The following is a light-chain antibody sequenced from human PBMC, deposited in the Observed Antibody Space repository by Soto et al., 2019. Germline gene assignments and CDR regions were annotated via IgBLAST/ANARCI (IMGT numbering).Light chain of an antibody. CDR3: QQANSFPWT. CDR2: AAS. CDR1: QDIVSW. J-gene: IGKJ2*02. Sequence: DIQMTQSPSSVSASIGDRVTITCRASQDIVSWLTWYQQKPGKAPKVLIYAASSLQSGVPSRFTGSGSGTDFTLTISSLQPEDFATYYCQQANSFPWTFGQGTKLDIK. V-gene: IGKV1-12*01.